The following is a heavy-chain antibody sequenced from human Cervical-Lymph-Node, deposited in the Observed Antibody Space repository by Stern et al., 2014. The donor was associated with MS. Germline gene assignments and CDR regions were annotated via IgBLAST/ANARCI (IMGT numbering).Heavy chain of an antibody. V-gene: IGHV4-39*01. CDR2: IYYSGRT. CDR1: GGSISSSSYY. Sequence: QVQLQESGPGLVKPSETLSLTCTVSGGSISSSSYYWGWIRQPPGKGLEWIGSIYYSGRTYYNPSLKSRVTISVATSKNQFSLKLSSVTAADTAVYYCARHKGSGLRNFDYWGQGTLVTVSS. J-gene: IGHJ4*02. D-gene: IGHD6-19*01. CDR3: ARHKGSGLRNFDY.